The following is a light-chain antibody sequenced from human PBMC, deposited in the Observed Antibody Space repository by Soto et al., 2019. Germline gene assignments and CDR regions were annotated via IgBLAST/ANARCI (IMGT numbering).Light chain of an antibody. V-gene: IGLV1-44*01. Sequence: QSVLTQLRSASGTPGQRVTISCSGSSSNIGSNPVNWYQQLPGTAPKLLIYSNNQRPSGVPDRFSGSKSGTSASLAISGLHSEDETDYYCAAWDDSLNGYVFGTGTKVTVL. CDR1: SSNIGSNP. CDR2: SNN. J-gene: IGLJ1*01. CDR3: AAWDDSLNGYV.